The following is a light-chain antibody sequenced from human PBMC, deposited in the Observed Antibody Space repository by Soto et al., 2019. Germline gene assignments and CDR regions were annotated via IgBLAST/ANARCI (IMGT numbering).Light chain of an antibody. CDR2: WSS. CDR3: QRYYNTPLT. CDR1: QSLLYRSTNKNY. J-gene: IGKJ4*01. Sequence: DILMTQSPEFLTVSVGERATINCKSSQSLLYRSTNKNYLAWYQQKPGQPPKLLIYWSSTRESGVPDRFSGSGSGTDFTLTISNVQAEDVAVYYCQRYYNTPLTFGGGTKVEIK. V-gene: IGKV4-1*01.